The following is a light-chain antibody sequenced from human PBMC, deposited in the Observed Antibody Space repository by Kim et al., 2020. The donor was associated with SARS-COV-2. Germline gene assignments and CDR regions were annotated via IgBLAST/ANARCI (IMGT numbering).Light chain of an antibody. Sequence: EIVLTQSPATLSLSPGEGATLSCRASQSVGTYLAWYQQKPGQAPRLLIYDASTRAAGIPARFSGSGYGTDFTLTISSLEPEDFAVYYWQQSGDYPTFGGGTKVDIK. CDR1: QSVGTY. CDR2: DAS. J-gene: IGKJ4*01. V-gene: IGKV3-11*01. CDR3: QQSGDYPT.